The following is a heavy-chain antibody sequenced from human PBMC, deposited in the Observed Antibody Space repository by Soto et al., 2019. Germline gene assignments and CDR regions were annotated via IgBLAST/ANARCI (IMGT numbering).Heavy chain of an antibody. Sequence: EVQLVESGGGLVQPGGSLRLSCVASGFTFSSYWMHWVRQAPGKGLVWVSRINSDGISTSYADSVKGRFTISRDNARDTLYLQMNSLRAEDTAVYYCARIVAVTGTASALGYWGQGTLVTVSS. J-gene: IGHJ4*02. D-gene: IGHD6-19*01. V-gene: IGHV3-74*01. CDR1: GFTFSSYW. CDR3: ARIVAVTGTASALGY. CDR2: INSDGIST.